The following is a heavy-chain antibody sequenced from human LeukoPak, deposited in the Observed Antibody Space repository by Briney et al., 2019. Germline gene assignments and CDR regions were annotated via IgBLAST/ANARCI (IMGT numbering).Heavy chain of an antibody. J-gene: IGHJ4*02. Sequence: GGSLRLSCAASGFSVINAWMSWVRQAPGQGLEWVGRIKSRADGGTTGYAAPVEGRISVSRDDSEKTLYLQMNSLQIDDTALYYCLIFPGRWGQGTLVTVSS. CDR3: LIFPGR. CDR1: GFSVINAW. V-gene: IGHV3-15*05. CDR2: IKSRADGGTT. D-gene: IGHD3-3*01.